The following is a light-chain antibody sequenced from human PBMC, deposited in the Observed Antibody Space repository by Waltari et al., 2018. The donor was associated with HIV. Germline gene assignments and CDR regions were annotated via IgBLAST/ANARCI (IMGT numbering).Light chain of an antibody. CDR1: EAIKRTY. CDR2: GAT. CDR3: HQYGSSFWT. J-gene: IGKJ1*01. V-gene: IGKV3-20*01. Sequence: EIVLPQSPGTLSSSPGERATLSCVTREAIKRTYLSWYQQKDGQAPRLLIYGATNRAPGIPDRFSGSGSGTECNLTINGLETEDFVVYYCHQYGSSFWTFGQGTKVEVK.